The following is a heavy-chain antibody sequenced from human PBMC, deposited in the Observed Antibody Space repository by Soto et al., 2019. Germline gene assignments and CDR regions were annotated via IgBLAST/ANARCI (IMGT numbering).Heavy chain of an antibody. CDR1: GYNFTSYG. Sequence: ASVKVSCKASGYNFTSYGISWVRQAPGQGLEWMGWISPHNDRTKYARRFQDRVTMTTETPTSTVYMELGSLRSDDTAVYYCARGRKLLGSSYYFDYWGLGTLVTVSS. CDR2: ISPHNDRT. D-gene: IGHD1-26*01. CDR3: ARGRKLLGSSYYFDY. J-gene: IGHJ4*02. V-gene: IGHV1-18*01.